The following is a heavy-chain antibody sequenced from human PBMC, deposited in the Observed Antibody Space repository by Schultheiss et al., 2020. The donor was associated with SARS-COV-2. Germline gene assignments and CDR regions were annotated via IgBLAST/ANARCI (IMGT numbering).Heavy chain of an antibody. CDR2: ISYSGTT. CDR3: ARGEGGSYPYTVAYYFDY. J-gene: IGHJ4*02. Sequence: SETLSLTCAVYGGSISGYYWSWIRQPPGKGLEWIGYISYSGTTNFNPSLKSRVTISVDTSKNQFSLRLSSVTAADTAVYYSARGEGGSYPYTVAYYFDYWGQGSLVTVAS. CDR1: GGSISGYY. D-gene: IGHD3-16*01. V-gene: IGHV4-59*01.